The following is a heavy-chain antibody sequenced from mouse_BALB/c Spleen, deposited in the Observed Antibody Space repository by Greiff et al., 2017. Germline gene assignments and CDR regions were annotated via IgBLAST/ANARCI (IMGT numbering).Heavy chain of an antibody. D-gene: IGHD1-1*01. V-gene: IGHV1-5*01. J-gene: IGHJ3*01. CDR2: IYPGNSDT. CDR1: GYTFTSYW. CDR3: TNYYGSSYWFAY. Sequence: VQLQQSGTVLARPGASVKMSCKASGYTFTSYWMHWVKQRPGQGLEWIGAIYPGNSDTSYNQKFKGKAKLTAVTSTSTAYMELSSLPNEDSAVYYCTNYYGSSYWFAYWGQGTLVTVSA.